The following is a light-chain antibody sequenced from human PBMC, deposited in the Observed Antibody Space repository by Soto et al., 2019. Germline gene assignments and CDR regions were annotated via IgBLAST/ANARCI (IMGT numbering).Light chain of an antibody. CDR2: GVA. CDR1: QSVDYN. CDR3: QQYKTWLT. V-gene: IGKV3-15*01. Sequence: EVGLTQSPATLSVSPGERVTLSCRASQSVDYNLAWYQQKPGQAPRLLIYGVATRATGIPARFSGSASGTEFTLTISSLQSEDFAIYYCQQYKTWLTFGGGTRWIS. J-gene: IGKJ4*01.